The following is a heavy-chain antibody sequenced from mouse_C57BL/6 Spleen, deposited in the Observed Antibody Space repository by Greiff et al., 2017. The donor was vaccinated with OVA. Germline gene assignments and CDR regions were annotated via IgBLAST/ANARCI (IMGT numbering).Heavy chain of an antibody. D-gene: IGHD1-1*01. CDR2: ISSGSSTI. CDR3: ARGDYYGSSYGFAY. CDR1: GFTFSDYG. Sequence: EVHLVESGGGLVKPGGSLKLSCAASGFTFSDYGMHWVRQAPEKGLEWVAYISSGSSTIYYADTVKGRFTISRDNAKNTLFLQMTSLRSEDTAMYYCARGDYYGSSYGFAYWGQGTLVTVSA. V-gene: IGHV5-17*01. J-gene: IGHJ3*01.